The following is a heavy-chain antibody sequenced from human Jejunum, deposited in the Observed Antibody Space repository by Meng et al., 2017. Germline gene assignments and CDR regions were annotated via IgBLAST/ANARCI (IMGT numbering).Heavy chain of an antibody. CDR1: GDSISSTNW. CDR2: IYHSGRT. Sequence: QVHLQGSGPGLVRPSGTLSLTCEVSGDSISSTNWWDWLRQPPGKGLEWIGEIYHSGRTNFNPSLESRVTISVDESKNQFSLTLNSVTAADTAVYFCATHFGFSFDPWGQGTLVTVSS. J-gene: IGHJ5*02. D-gene: IGHD3-10*01. CDR3: ATHFGFSFDP. V-gene: IGHV4-4*02.